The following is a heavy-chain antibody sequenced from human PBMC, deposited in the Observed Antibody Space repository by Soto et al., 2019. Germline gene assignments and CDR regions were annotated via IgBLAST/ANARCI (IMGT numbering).Heavy chain of an antibody. CDR3: ARAPPVNFDWDTRRDY. J-gene: IGHJ4*02. CDR1: GYTFTSYG. CDR2: ISAYNGNT. V-gene: IGHV1-18*01. D-gene: IGHD3-9*01. Sequence: QVQLVQSGAEVKKPGASVKVSCKASGYTFTSYGISWVRQAPGQGLEWMGWISAYNGNTNYAQKLQGRVTMTTDTPTSTAYMELRSLRSDDTAVYYCARAPPVNFDWDTRRDYWGQGTLVTVSS.